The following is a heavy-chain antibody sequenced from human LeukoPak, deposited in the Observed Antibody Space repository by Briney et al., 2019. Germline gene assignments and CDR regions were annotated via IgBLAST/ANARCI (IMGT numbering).Heavy chain of an antibody. CDR3: ARVDCSGGSCYSNRGAFDI. Sequence: PSETLSLTCTVSGGSISSSSYYWSWIRQPPGKGLEWIGYIYYSGSTNYKPSLKSRVTISVDTSKNQFSLKLSSMTAADTAVYYCARVDCSGGSCYSNRGAFDIWGQGTMVTVSS. J-gene: IGHJ3*02. D-gene: IGHD2-15*01. CDR1: GGSISSSSYY. CDR2: IYYSGST. V-gene: IGHV4-61*01.